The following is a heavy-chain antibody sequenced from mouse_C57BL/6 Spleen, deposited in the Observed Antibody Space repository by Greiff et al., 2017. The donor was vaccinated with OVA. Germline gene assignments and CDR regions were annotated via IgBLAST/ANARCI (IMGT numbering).Heavy chain of an antibody. CDR3: ARWDDYDEKAMDY. CDR2: IHPNSGST. CDR1: GYTFTSYW. D-gene: IGHD2-4*01. J-gene: IGHJ4*01. Sequence: QVQLQQPGAELVKPGASVKLSCKASGYTFTSYWMHWVKQRPGQGLEWIGMIHPNSGSTNYNEKFKSKATLTVDKSSSTAYMQLSSLTSEDSAVYYCARWDDYDEKAMDYWGQGTSVTVSS. V-gene: IGHV1-64*01.